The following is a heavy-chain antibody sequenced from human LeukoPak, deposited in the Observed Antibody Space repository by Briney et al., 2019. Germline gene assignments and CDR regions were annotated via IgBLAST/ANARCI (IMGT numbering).Heavy chain of an antibody. CDR3: ARGQATSIWSGYYRWFDP. J-gene: IGHJ5*02. D-gene: IGHD3-3*01. CDR2: INHSGST. CDR1: GGSFSGYY. V-gene: IGHV4-34*01. Sequence: SETLSLTCAVYGGSFSGYYWSWIRQPPGKGLEWIGEINHSGSTNYNPSLKSRVTISVDTSKNQFSLKLSSVTAEDTAVYYCARGQATSIWSGYYRWFDPWGQGTLVTVSS.